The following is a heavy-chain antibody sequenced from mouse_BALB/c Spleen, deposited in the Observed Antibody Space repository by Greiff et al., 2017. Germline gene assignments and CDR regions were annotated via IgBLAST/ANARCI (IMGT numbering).Heavy chain of an antibody. CDR2: INPSNGRT. D-gene: IGHD2-4*01. CDR3: ARLTTMICAY. V-gene: IGHV1S81*02. Sequence: QVQLQQPGAELVKPGASVKLSCKASGYTFTSYWMHWVKQRPGQGLEWIGEINPSNGRTNYNEKFKSKATLTVDKSSSTAYMQLSSLTSEDSAVYYCARLTTMICAYWGQGTLVTVSA. J-gene: IGHJ3*01. CDR1: GYTFTSYW.